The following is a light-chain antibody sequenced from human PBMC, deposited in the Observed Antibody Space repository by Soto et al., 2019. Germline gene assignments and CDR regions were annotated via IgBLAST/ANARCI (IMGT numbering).Light chain of an antibody. V-gene: IGKV3-15*01. Sequence: EIVMTQSPATLSVSPGERATLSCRAGQSVSSNLAWYQQKPGQAPRLLIYSASTRATGIPARFSGSGSGTEFTLTISSLQSEDFAVYYCQQYNNWPPRTFGQGAKVEIK. CDR2: SAS. CDR1: QSVSSN. CDR3: QQYNNWPPRT. J-gene: IGKJ1*01.